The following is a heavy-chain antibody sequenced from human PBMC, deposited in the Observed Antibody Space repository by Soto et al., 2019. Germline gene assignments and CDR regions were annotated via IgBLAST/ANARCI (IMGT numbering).Heavy chain of an antibody. V-gene: IGHV4-61*01. J-gene: IGHJ5*02. CDR1: GGSVSSHSHY. CDR3: ARGLAVHSLDWFDP. Sequence: SETLSLTCTVSGGSVSSHSHYWNWIRQPPGKGLEWIGYIYYSGNTNYNPSLKSRITMSADTSKNQFSLKLSSVTAADTAVYYCARGLAVHSLDWFDPWGQGTLVTVSS. CDR2: IYYSGNT. D-gene: IGHD1-1*01.